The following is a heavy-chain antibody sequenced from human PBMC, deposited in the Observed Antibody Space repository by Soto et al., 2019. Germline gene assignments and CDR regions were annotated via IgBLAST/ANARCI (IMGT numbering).Heavy chain of an antibody. CDR3: ARDRTMYSSSWPDY. V-gene: IGHV1-18*01. Sequence: GASVKVSCKASGYTFTSYGISWVRQAPGQGLEWMGWISAYNGNTNYAQKLQGRVTMTTDTSTSTAYMELRSLRSDDTAVYYCARDRTMYSSSWPDYWGQGTLVTVSS. D-gene: IGHD6-13*01. CDR1: GYTFTSYG. J-gene: IGHJ4*02. CDR2: ISAYNGNT.